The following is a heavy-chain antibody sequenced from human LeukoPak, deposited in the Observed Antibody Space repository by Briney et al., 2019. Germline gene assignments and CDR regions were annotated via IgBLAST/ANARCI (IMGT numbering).Heavy chain of an antibody. V-gene: IGHV4-39*01. D-gene: IGHD4/OR15-4a*01. CDR2: IYYSGST. Sequence: SETLSLTCTVSGGSISSSGYYWGWIRQPPGKGLEWIGSIYYSGSTYYNPSLKSRVTISVDTSKNQFSLKLSSVTAADTAVYYCASMLTTMHTPDWFDPWGQGTLVTVSS. J-gene: IGHJ5*02. CDR3: ASMLTTMHTPDWFDP. CDR1: GGSISSSGYY.